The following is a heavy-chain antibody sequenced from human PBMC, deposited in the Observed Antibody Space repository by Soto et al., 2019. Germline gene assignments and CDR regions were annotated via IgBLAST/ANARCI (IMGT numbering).Heavy chain of an antibody. J-gene: IGHJ4*02. V-gene: IGHV3-33*01. CDR2: IWYDGSKT. Sequence: PGGSLRLSCAASGFGFRSFGFHWVRQAPGKGLEWVPVIWYDGSKTYYEDSVKGRFTISRDNSKNTLFLQMNSLRAEDTAVYYCARDSTSGWYGPFDYWGQGTLVTVSS. D-gene: IGHD6-19*01. CDR3: ARDSTSGWYGPFDY. CDR1: GFGFRSFG.